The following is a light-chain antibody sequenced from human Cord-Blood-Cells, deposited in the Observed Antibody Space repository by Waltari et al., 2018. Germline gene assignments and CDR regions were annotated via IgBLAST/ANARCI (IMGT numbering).Light chain of an antibody. Sequence: DIQMTHSPSFLSASVGDRVTITCRAIQSISSYLNWYQQKPGKAPKPLSYASSSLQSGVPSRFSGSGSGTDFTLTISSLQPEDFATYYCQQSYSTPYTFGQGTKLEIK. J-gene: IGKJ2*01. CDR1: QSISSY. V-gene: IGKV1-39*01. CDR2: ASS. CDR3: QQSYSTPYT.